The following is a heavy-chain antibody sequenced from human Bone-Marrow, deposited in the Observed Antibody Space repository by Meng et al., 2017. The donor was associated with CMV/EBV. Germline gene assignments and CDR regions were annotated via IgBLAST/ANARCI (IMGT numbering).Heavy chain of an antibody. Sequence: GESLKISCAASGFTSNNYGMHWVRQAPGKGLEWVANIKQDGSEKYYVDSVKGRFTISRDNAKNSLYLQMNSLRAEDTAVYYCARAIYGSGSYYNERGSNDYWGQGTLVTVSS. V-gene: IGHV3-7*01. D-gene: IGHD3-10*01. J-gene: IGHJ4*02. CDR3: ARAIYGSGSYYNERGSNDY. CDR1: GFTSNNYG. CDR2: IKQDGSEK.